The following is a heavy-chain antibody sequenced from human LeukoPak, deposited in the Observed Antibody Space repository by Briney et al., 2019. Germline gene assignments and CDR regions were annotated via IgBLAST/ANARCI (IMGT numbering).Heavy chain of an antibody. CDR2: FSSSLSYI. J-gene: IGHJ4*02. D-gene: IGHD3-22*01. V-gene: IGHV3-21*01. CDR1: GFTFSSYS. Sequence: GGSLRLSCAASGFTFSSYSMKWVRQAPGKGLEWVSSFSSSLSYIYYADSVRGRFTISRDNAKSSLYLQMSSLRAEDTAVYYCARAPYYYDSSGYYFNAWGQGTLVTVSS. CDR3: ARAPYYYDSSGYYFNA.